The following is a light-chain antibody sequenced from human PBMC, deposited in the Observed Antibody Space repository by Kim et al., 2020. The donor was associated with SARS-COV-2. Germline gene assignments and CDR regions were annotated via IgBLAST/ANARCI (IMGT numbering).Light chain of an antibody. CDR3: QQANSFPRT. CDR1: QGIVRW. CDR2: AAS. V-gene: IGKV1-12*01. Sequence: DIQMTQSPSSVSASVGDRVTITCRASQGIVRWLAWYQQKPGKAPKLLIYAASILQTEVPSRFSGGGSGTDFTLTISSLQPEDFATYFCQQANSFPRTFGGGTKLEI. J-gene: IGKJ4*01.